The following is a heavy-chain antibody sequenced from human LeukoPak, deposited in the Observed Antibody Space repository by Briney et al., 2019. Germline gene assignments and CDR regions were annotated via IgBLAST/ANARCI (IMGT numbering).Heavy chain of an antibody. D-gene: IGHD5-12*01. Sequence: GGSLRLSCVASVFTFSDYIMNWVRQAPGKGLEWVSTVTGSGITTSYAASVKGRFTISRDNSKNTLYLQMNSLRAEDTAVYYCAKSVAIGFDIWGQGTMVTVSS. V-gene: IGHV3-23*01. CDR2: VTGSGITT. J-gene: IGHJ3*02. CDR3: AKSVAIGFDI. CDR1: VFTFSDYI.